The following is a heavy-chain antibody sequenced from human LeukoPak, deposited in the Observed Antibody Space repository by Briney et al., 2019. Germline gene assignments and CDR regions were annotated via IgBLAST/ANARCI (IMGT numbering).Heavy chain of an antibody. CDR1: GGSISSSIYY. V-gene: IGHV4-39*01. CDR2: IYYSGNT. J-gene: IGHJ4*02. Sequence: SETLSLTCAVSGGSISSSIYYWGWMRQPPGKGLEWIGNIYYSGNTYYNPSLKSRVTISVDTSKNQFSLELSSVTAADTAVYYCARREAGPGIWYWGQGTLVTVSS. D-gene: IGHD6-13*01. CDR3: ARREAGPGIWY.